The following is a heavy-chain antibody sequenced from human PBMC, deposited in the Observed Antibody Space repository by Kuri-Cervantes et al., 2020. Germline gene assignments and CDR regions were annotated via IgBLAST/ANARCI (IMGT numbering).Heavy chain of an antibody. CDR2: IYYSGST. D-gene: IGHD4-17*01. V-gene: IGHV4-59*01. Sequence: SETLSLPCKVPGAPFGGYYWSWIRQPPGKGLDWIGYIYYSGSTNYNPSLKSRVTISVYTSKNQFSLKLSSVTAADTAVYYCARDPYVEHDYGYYNYWYFDLWGRGTLVTVSS. CDR3: ARDPYVEHDYGYYNYWYFDL. J-gene: IGHJ2*01. CDR1: GAPFGGYY.